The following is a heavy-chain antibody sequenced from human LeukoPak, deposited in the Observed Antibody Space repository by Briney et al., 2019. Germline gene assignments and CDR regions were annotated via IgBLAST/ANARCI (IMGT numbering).Heavy chain of an antibody. V-gene: IGHV3-11*04. D-gene: IGHD3-22*01. J-gene: IGHJ1*01. CDR3: ARVNPSNSGFYAY. CDR1: GFTFSDYF. CDR2: IGPRSDNI. Sequence: PGGSLRLSCAASGFTFSDYFMSWIRHAPEKGLEGVSYIGPRSDNINYADSVKGRFTVSRDNAKNSVYLQMNSLRAEDTAVYYCARVNPSNSGFYAYWGQGTLVTVSS.